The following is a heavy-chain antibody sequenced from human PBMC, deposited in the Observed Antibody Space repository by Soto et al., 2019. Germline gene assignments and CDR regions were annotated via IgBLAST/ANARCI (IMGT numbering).Heavy chain of an antibody. Sequence: GGSLRLSCAASGFTFSSYAMHWVRQAPGKGLEWVAVISYDGSNKYYADSVKGRFTISRDNSKNTLYLQMNSLRAEDTAVYYCARVISSIAVAGTDYYYGMDVWGQGTTVTVSS. CDR3: ARVISSIAVAGTDYYYGMDV. V-gene: IGHV3-30-3*01. J-gene: IGHJ6*02. CDR1: GFTFSSYA. CDR2: ISYDGSNK. D-gene: IGHD6-19*01.